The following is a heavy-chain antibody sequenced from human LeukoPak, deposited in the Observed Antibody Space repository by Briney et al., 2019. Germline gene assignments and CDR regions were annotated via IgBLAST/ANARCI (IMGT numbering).Heavy chain of an antibody. V-gene: IGHV5-51*01. CDR2: IYPGDSDT. CDR1: GYLFTSYW. D-gene: IGHD3-9*01. J-gene: IGHJ4*02. CDR3: ARLYDILPGYQGEFDY. Sequence: GESLQISCKGSGYLFTSYWIGWVRPLPGKGLEWMGIIYPGDSDTRYSPSFQGQVTISADKSISTAYLQWGSLKASDTAMYYCARLYDILPGYQGEFDYWGQGTLVTVSS.